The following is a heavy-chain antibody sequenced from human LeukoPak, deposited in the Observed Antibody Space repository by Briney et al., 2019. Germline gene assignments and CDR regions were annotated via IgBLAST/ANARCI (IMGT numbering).Heavy chain of an antibody. J-gene: IGHJ4*02. CDR1: GFTFSNYA. CDR2: ISGTGDGT. V-gene: IGHV3-23*01. CDR3: AKNSGFSGYASLDY. Sequence: GGSLRLSCVASGFTFSNYAMSWVRQAPGKGLKWVSGISGTGDGTYFPDSVKGRFTISRDNSKNTLYLQMNSLRAEDTAVYYRAKNSGFSGYASLDYWGQGTLVTVSS. D-gene: IGHD5-12*01.